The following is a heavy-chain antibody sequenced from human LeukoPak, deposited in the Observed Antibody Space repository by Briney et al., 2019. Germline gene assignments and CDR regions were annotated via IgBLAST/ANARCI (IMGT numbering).Heavy chain of an antibody. CDR2: IGTAGDT. CDR1: GFTFSSYD. V-gene: IGHV3-13*01. CDR3: ARGSYGDSRGYYYYMDV. J-gene: IGHJ6*03. D-gene: IGHD4-17*01. Sequence: GGSLRLSCAASGFTFSSYDMHWVRQATGKGLEWVSAIGTAGDTYYPGSVKGRFTISRENAKNSLYLQMNSLRAGDTAVYYCARGSYGDSRGYYYYMDVWGKGTTVTISS.